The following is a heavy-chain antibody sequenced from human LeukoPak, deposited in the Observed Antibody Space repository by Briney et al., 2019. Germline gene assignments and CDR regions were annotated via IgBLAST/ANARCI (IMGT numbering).Heavy chain of an antibody. CDR2: ISHSGST. D-gene: IGHD2-21*01. CDR1: GFTFSSYS. Sequence: GSLRLSCAASGFTFSSYSMNWVRQPPGKGLEWIGEISHSGSTNYNPSLKSRVTISVDTSKNQFSLKLSSVTAADTAVYYCARRYSIISSFDYWGQGTLVTVSS. V-gene: IGHV4-34*01. J-gene: IGHJ4*02. CDR3: ARRYSIISSFDY.